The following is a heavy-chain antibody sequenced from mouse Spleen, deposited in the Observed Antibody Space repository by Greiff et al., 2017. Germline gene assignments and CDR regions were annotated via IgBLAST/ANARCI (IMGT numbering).Heavy chain of an antibody. D-gene: IGHD2-4*01. J-gene: IGHJ4*01. CDR1: GYTFTDYY. CDR3: TIYYDYDDYYAMDY. Sequence: LVESGAELVRPGASVKLSCKASGYTFTDYYINWVKQRPGQGLEWIGEINPSNGGTNFNEKFKSKATLTVDKSSSTAYMQLSSLTSEDSAVYYCTIYYDYDDYYAMDYWGQGTSVTVSS. V-gene: IGHV1S81*02. CDR2: INPSNGGT.